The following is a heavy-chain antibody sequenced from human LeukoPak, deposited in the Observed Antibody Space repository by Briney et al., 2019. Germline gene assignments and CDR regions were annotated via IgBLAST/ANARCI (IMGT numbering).Heavy chain of an antibody. V-gene: IGHV4-34*01. J-gene: IGHJ4*02. CDR1: GGSFSGYY. CDR2: INHSGST. D-gene: IGHD2-15*01. CDR3: ARYGSGQSFDY. Sequence: SETLSLTCAVYGGSFSGYYWSWIRQPPGKGLEWIGEINHSGSTNYNPSLKSRVTISVDTSKNQFSLKLSSVTAADTAVYYCARYGSGQSFDYWGQGTLVTVSS.